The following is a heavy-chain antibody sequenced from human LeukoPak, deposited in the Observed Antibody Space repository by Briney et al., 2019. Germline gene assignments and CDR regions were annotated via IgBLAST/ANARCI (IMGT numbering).Heavy chain of an antibody. CDR1: GDSISTYH. V-gene: IGHV4-59*01. D-gene: IGHD5-18*01. CDR3: ARDKRHSYGRYFDH. Sequence: SETLSLTCNVSGDSISTYHWNWIRKPPGRGLEWIGYMPSTGNSNYNPSLKSRVSMSVDTSKNRIVLNLSSVTAADTAVYYCARDKRHSYGRYFDHWGQGLLVTVSS. J-gene: IGHJ4*02. CDR2: MPSTGNS.